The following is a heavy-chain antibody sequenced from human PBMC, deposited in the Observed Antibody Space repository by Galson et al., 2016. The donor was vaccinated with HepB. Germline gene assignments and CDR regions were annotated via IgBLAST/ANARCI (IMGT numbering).Heavy chain of an antibody. CDR2: IYYSGKT. Sequence: ETLSLTCSISGVSISTYYWNWIRQSPGKGLEWIGYIYYSGKTNYNPSLKSRVTISIDTSKIEFSLGLSSVTAADTAVYYCAATGYELGGEFAVWSQGTLVVVSA. V-gene: IGHV4-59*01. CDR1: GVSISTYY. D-gene: IGHD3-16*01. J-gene: IGHJ4*02. CDR3: AATGYELGGEFAV.